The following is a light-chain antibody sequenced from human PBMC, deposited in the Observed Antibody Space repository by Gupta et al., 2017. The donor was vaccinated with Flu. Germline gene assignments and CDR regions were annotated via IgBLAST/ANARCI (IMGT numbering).Light chain of an antibody. V-gene: IGLV1-47*01. J-gene: IGLJ2*01. Sequence: APKPLIYSNTQRPSGVPDRFSGSKSGTSASLAIRGLRSEDEADSYCAAWDDSLKVVFGGWTKVTVL. CDR3: AAWDDSLKVV. CDR2: SNT.